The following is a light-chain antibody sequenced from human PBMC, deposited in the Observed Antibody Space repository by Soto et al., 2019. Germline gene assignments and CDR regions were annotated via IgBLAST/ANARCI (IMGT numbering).Light chain of an antibody. CDR3: CSYVGTLVV. CDR2: RLT. CDR1: HSDIGSYNL. J-gene: IGLJ2*01. V-gene: IGLV2-23*02. Sequence: QSALTQPASVSGSPGQSITISCTGTHSDIGSYNLVSWYQHLPGRVPKLIIFRLTDRTSGVPNRFSGSKSGSTAYLTISGLQAEDEADYYCCSYVGTLVVFGGGTKLTVL.